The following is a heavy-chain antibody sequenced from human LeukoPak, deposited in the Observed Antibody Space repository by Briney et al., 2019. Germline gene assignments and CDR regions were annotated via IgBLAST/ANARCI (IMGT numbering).Heavy chain of an antibody. D-gene: IGHD6-13*01. V-gene: IGHV3-74*01. CDR3: ARDGSTWANWFDP. Sequence: PGGSLRLSCAASGFTFSSYWMHWVRQAPGKGLVWVSRINSGGSSTSYADSVKGRFTISGDNAKNTLYLQMNSLRAEDTAVYYCARDGSTWANWFDPWGQGTRVTVSS. CDR2: INSGGSST. J-gene: IGHJ5*02. CDR1: GFTFSSYW.